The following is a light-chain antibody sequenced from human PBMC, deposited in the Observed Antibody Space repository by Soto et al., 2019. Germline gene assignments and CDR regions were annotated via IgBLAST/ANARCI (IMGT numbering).Light chain of an antibody. J-gene: IGKJ4*01. CDR1: QSISSW. V-gene: IGKV1-5*01. CDR2: DAS. CDR3: QQYNSYLT. Sequence: IQMTQSPSTLSASVGDKVTNTFRASQSISSWLAWYQQKPGKAPKLLIYDASSLESGVPSRFSGSGSGTEFSLTISSLQPDDFATYYCQQYNSYLTFGGGTKVDIK.